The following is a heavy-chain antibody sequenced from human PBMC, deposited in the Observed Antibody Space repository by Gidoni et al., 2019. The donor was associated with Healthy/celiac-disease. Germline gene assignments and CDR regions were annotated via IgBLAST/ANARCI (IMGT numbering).Heavy chain of an antibody. CDR2: IIPILGRA. CDR1: GGTFSSYT. CDR3: ARGGQDGYNPQNEYFQH. D-gene: IGHD5-12*01. Sequence: QVQLVHSGAEVKKSGSSVKLSCKASGGTFSSYTISWVRQAPGQGLEWMGRIIPILGRANYAQEFQGRVTITADKSTGTAYMELSSLRSEDTAVYYCARGGQDGYNPQNEYFQHWGQGTLVTVSS. J-gene: IGHJ1*01. V-gene: IGHV1-69*02.